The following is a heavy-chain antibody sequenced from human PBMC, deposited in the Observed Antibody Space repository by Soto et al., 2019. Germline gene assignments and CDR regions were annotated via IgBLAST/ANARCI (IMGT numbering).Heavy chain of an antibody. J-gene: IGHJ4*02. V-gene: IGHV1-69*01. CDR1: GGTFSSYS. CDR3: ARDGGRHSGGIDY. Sequence: QVQLVQSAAEVKKPGSSVKVSCKASGGTFSSYSINWVRQAPGQGLEWMGEIIPIFGTANYAQKCQGRVTITADESTSTAYMERSSLRSEDTAVYYCARDGGRHSGGIDYWGQGTLVTVSS. D-gene: IGHD1-26*01. CDR2: IIPIFGTA.